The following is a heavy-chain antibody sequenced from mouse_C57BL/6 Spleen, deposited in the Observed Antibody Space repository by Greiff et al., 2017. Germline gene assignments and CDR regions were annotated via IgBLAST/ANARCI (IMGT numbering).Heavy chain of an antibody. J-gene: IGHJ2*01. Sequence: QVQLKQPGAELVKPGASVKMSCKASGYTFTSYWITWVKQRPGQGLEWIGDIYPGSGSTNYNEKFKSKATLTVDTSSSTAYMQLSSLTSEDSAVYYCARPYYDPYYFDYWGQGTTLTVSS. D-gene: IGHD2-4*01. CDR1: GYTFTSYW. CDR3: ARPYYDPYYFDY. CDR2: IYPGSGST. V-gene: IGHV1-55*01.